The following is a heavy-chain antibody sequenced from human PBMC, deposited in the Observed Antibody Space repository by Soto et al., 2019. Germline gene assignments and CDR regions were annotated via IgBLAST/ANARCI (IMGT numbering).Heavy chain of an antibody. CDR2: IIPIFGTA. Sequence: SVKVSCKASGGTFSSYAISWVRQAPGQGLEWMGGIIPIFGTANYAQKFQGRVTITADESTSTAYMELSSLRSEDTAVYYCARDSARVRGVIITRGMDYWGQGTLVTVSS. V-gene: IGHV1-69*13. D-gene: IGHD3-10*01. J-gene: IGHJ4*02. CDR3: ARDSARVRGVIITRGMDY. CDR1: GGTFSSYA.